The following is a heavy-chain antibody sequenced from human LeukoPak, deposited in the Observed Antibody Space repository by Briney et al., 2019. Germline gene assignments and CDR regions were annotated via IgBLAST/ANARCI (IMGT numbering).Heavy chain of an antibody. CDR3: ARTRDGLTPGYFDY. V-gene: IGHV4-31*03. Sequence: SETLSLTCTVSGGSISSGGYYWSWIRQHPGKGLEWIGYIYYSGSTYYNPSLKSRVTISVDTSKNQFSLKLSSVTAADTAVYYCARTRDGLTPGYFDYWGQGTLVTVSS. D-gene: IGHD3-9*01. CDR2: IYYSGST. J-gene: IGHJ4*02. CDR1: GGSISSGGYY.